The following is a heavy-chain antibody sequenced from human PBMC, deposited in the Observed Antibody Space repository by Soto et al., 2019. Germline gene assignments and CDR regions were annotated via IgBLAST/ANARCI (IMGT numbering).Heavy chain of an antibody. CDR1: GGSISSSSYY. D-gene: IGHD6-19*01. V-gene: IGHV4-39*01. J-gene: IGHJ4*02. CDR2: IYYSGST. Sequence: QLQLQESGPGLVKPSETLSLTCTVSGGSISSSSYYWGWIRQPPGKGLEWIGSIYYSGSTYYNPSLKSRVTISVDXXKXQCXLKLSSVTAADTAVYYCARQEMGYSSGHDAYYFDYWGQGTLVTVSS. CDR3: ARQEMGYSSGHDAYYFDY.